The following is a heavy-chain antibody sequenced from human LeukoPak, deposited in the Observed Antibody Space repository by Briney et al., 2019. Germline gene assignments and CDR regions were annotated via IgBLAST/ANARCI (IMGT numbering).Heavy chain of an antibody. V-gene: IGHV4-59*08. J-gene: IGHJ3*02. CDR2: IYYSGST. D-gene: IGHD1-26*01. CDR1: GGSISSCY. CDR3: ARQVYSGSYFRQGRGAFDI. Sequence: SETLSLTCTVSGGSISSCYWSWIRQPPGKGLEWIGYIYYSGSTNYNPSLKSRVTISVDTSKNQFSLKLSSVTAADTAVYYCARQVYSGSYFRQGRGAFDIWGQGTMVTVSS.